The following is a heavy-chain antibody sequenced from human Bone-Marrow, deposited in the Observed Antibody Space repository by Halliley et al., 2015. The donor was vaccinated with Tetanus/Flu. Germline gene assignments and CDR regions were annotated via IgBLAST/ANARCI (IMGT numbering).Heavy chain of an antibody. Sequence: GGVSSISSFSTYIYQPDSLKGRFTISRDDAKNSLFLQINSLRADDTAVYYCSRSLVQTTGDYWGQGTLVTVSS. J-gene: IGHJ4*02. D-gene: IGHD1-7*01. CDR3: SRSLVQTTGDY. CDR2: ISSFSTYI. V-gene: IGHV3-21*01.